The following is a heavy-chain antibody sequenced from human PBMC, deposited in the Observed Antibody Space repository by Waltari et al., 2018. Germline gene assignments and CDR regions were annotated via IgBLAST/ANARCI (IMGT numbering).Heavy chain of an antibody. CDR3: EKATSYGSGSLEY. D-gene: IGHD3-10*01. V-gene: IGHV3-43D*03. CDR2: MSWDGVST. CDR1: GLTFDDYA. J-gene: IGHJ4*02. Sequence: EVQLVASGGVVVQPGGSLRLYCASYGLTFDDYAMHWVRQAPGKGLDGVSLMSWDGVSTSYAHAVKARYTISRDNSKNSLYLKMHSLRAEDHALYYCEKATSYGSGSLEYWGQGTLVTGSS.